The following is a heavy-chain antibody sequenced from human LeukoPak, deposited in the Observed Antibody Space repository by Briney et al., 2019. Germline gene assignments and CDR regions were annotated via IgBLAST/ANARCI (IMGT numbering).Heavy chain of an antibody. J-gene: IGHJ6*04. CDR1: GFTFSTYG. V-gene: IGHV3-30*18. Sequence: GGSLRLSCAASGFTFSTYGMHWVRQAPGEGLEWVAVISFDGSNEYYADSVKGRFTISRDNSKKTLYLQMNSLRAEDTAVYYCAKLFTTVTTNPKDVWGRGTTVTVSS. CDR2: ISFDGSNE. D-gene: IGHD4-17*01. CDR3: AKLFTTVTTNPKDV.